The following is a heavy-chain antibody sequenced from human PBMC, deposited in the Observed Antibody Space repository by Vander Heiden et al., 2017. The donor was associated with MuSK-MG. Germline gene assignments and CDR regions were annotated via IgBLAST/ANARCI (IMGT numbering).Heavy chain of an antibody. CDR3: EVVVAATTDY. Sequence: QVQLVESGGGVVQPGRSLRPSCAASGFTFSSYAMHWVRQAPGKWLEWVAVISYDGSNKYYSDSVKGRFTISRDNSQNTLYLQMNRLRAEDTAGCYCEVVVAATTDYWGQGTLVNLSS. V-gene: IGHV3-30*04. J-gene: IGHJ4*02. CDR2: ISYDGSNK. D-gene: IGHD2-15*01. CDR1: GFTFSSYA.